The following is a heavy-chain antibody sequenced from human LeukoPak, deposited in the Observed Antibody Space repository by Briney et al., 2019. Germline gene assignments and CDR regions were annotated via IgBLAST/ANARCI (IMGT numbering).Heavy chain of an antibody. Sequence: PGGSPRLSCAASGFTFSSYGMHWVRQAPGKGLEWVACIYPDGTNKDYADSVKGRFIISRDNSKNTLYVQMNSLRAEDTAIYYCAKDWSGNYNWSDPWGQGTLVTVSS. CDR2: IYPDGTNK. CDR1: GFTFSSYG. J-gene: IGHJ5*02. D-gene: IGHD3-3*01. CDR3: AKDWSGNYNWSDP. V-gene: IGHV3-30*02.